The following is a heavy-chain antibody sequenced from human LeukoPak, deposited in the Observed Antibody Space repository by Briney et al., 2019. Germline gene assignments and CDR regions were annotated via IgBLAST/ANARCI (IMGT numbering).Heavy chain of an antibody. J-gene: IGHJ5*02. CDR2: INHSGST. CDR1: GGSFSCYY. D-gene: IGHD2-2*02. Sequence: SETLSLTCAVYGGSFSCYYWSWIRPPPGKGLEWIGEINHSGSTNYNPSLKSRVTISVDTSKNQFSLKLSSVTAADTAVYYCARGYCSSTSCYIGFDPWGQGTLVTVSS. V-gene: IGHV4-34*01. CDR3: ARGYCSSTSCYIGFDP.